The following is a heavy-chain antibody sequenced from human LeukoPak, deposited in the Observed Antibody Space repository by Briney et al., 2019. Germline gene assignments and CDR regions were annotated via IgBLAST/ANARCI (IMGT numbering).Heavy chain of an antibody. CDR1: GGSISSYY. D-gene: IGHD3-3*01. CDR2: IYYSGST. CDR3: ARAAVPYYDFWSGSFLAFDI. V-gene: IGHV4-59*01. Sequence: SETPSLTCTVSGGSISSYYWSWIRQPPGKGLEWIGYIYYSGSTNYNPSLKSRVTISVDTSKNQFSLKLSSVTAADTAVYYCARAAVPYYDFWSGSFLAFDIWGQGTMVTVSS. J-gene: IGHJ3*02.